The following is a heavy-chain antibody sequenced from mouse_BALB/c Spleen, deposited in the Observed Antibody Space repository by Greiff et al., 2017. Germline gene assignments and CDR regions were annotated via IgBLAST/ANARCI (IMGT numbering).Heavy chain of an antibody. V-gene: IGHV14-1*02. CDR3: ARNDAPYAMDY. J-gene: IGHJ4*01. CDR2: IDPENGNT. D-gene: IGHD2-12*01. Sequence: EVKLMESGAELVRPGALVKLSCKASGFNIKDYYMHWVKQRPEQGLEWIGWIDPENGNTIYDPKFQGKASITADTSSNTAYLQLSSLTSEDTAVYYCARNDAPYAMDYWGQGTSVTVSS. CDR1: GFNIKDYY.